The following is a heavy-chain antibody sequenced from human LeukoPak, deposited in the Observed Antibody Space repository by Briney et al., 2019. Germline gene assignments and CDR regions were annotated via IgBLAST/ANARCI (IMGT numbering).Heavy chain of an antibody. J-gene: IGHJ4*02. CDR1: GFRFTGYW. CDR2: LHPDGSER. Sequence: GGSLRLSCAASGFRFTGYWMTWVRQAPGKGLEWVARLHPDGSERNYVGSVEGRFTVSGDSAKNSVFLQMNNLRVEDTAVYYCARDHRYAFDTWGQGTLVTVSS. V-gene: IGHV3-7*01. CDR3: ARDHRYAFDT. D-gene: IGHD5-12*01.